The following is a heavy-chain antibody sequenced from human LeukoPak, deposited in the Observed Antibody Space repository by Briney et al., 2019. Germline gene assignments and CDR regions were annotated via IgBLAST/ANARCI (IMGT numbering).Heavy chain of an antibody. CDR1: GFTFSNAW. D-gene: IGHD3-3*01. V-gene: IGHV3-15*01. CDR3: TTVLEWPSYYYYMDV. J-gene: IGHJ6*03. CDR2: IKSKTDGGTT. Sequence: GGSLRLSCAASGFTFSNAWMSWVRQAPGKGLEWVGRIKSKTDGGTTDYAAAVKGRFTISRDDSKNTLYLQMNSLKTEDTAVYYCTTVLEWPSYYYYMDVWGKGTTVTVSS.